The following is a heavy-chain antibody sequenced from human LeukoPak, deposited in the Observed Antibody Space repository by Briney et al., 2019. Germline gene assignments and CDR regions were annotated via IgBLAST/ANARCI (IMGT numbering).Heavy chain of an antibody. J-gene: IGHJ4*02. CDR1: GYTFTSYY. CDR2: INPSGGST. CDR3: ARDGVSGSYFVIPIDY. V-gene: IGHV1-46*01. D-gene: IGHD1-26*01. Sequence: ASVKVSCKASGYTFTSYYMHWVRQAPGQGLEWRGIINPSGGSTSYAQKFQGRVTMARHTSTSSVYMELSSLRSEDAAVYCCARDGVSGSYFVIPIDYWGQGTLVTVSS.